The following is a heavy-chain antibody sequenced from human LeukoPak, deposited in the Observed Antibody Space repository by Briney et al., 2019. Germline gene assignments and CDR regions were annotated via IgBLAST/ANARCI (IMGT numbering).Heavy chain of an antibody. CDR2: INPKSGGS. D-gene: IGHD2/OR15-2a*01. CDR1: GYTFTGYY. J-gene: IGHJ6*02. Sequence: ASVKVSCKASGYTFTGYYMHWVRQAPGQGLEWMGWINPKSGGSKYAQKFQGRVTMSRDTSISTVYMELSRLRSDDTAVYYCAGDLDIVIVVGAPSRVTMDVWGQGTTVAVSS. CDR3: AGDLDIVIVVGAPSRVTMDV. V-gene: IGHV1-2*02.